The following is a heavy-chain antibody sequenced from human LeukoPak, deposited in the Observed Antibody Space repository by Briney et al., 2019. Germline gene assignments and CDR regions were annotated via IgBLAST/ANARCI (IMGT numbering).Heavy chain of an antibody. CDR2: INPNSGGT. Sequence: ASVKVSCKASGYTFTGYYMHWVRQAPGQGLEWMGWINPNSGGTNYAQKFQGRVTMTRDTSISTAYMELSRLRSDDTAVYYCARDLRYGSGWSASGMDVWGKGTTVTISS. CDR3: ARDLRYGSGWSASGMDV. CDR1: GYTFTGYY. D-gene: IGHD6-19*01. V-gene: IGHV1-2*02. J-gene: IGHJ6*03.